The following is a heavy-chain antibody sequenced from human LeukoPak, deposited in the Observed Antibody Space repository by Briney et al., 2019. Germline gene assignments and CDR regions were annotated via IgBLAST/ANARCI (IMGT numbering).Heavy chain of an antibody. CDR1: GGSISSYY. D-gene: IGHD2-21*01. V-gene: IGHV4-59*01. CDR3: ARSVDWFDP. J-gene: IGHJ5*02. CDR2: IYYSGST. Sequence: PSETLSLTCTVSGGSISSYYWSWIRQPPGKGLEWIGYIYYSGSTNYNPSLKSRVTISVDTSKNQFSLKLSPVTAADTAVYYCARSVDWFDPWGQGTLVTVSS.